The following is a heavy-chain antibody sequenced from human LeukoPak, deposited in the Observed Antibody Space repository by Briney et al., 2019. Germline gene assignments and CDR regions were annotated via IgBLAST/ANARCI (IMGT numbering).Heavy chain of an antibody. J-gene: IGHJ5*02. CDR1: GGSISSYY. Sequence: PSETLSLTCTVSGGSISSYYWSWIQQPPGKGLEWIGYIYYSGSTNYNPSLKSRVTISVDTSKNQFSLKLSSVTAADTAVYYCARGYCSSTSCYRINWFDPWGQGTLVTVSS. V-gene: IGHV4-59*01. CDR2: IYYSGST. D-gene: IGHD2-2*02. CDR3: ARGYCSSTSCYRINWFDP.